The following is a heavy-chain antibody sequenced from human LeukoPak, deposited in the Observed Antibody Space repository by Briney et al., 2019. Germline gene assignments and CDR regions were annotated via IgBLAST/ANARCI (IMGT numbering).Heavy chain of an antibody. CDR1: GGSFSGYY. V-gene: IGHV4-34*01. Sequence: PSETLSLTCAVYGGSFSGYYWNWIRQPPGKGLEWIGEIDHSGSTNYNPSLKSRVIISADTSKNQFSLKLSSVTAADTAVYYCARGKSPGYWGQGTLVTVSS. J-gene: IGHJ4*02. CDR3: ARGKSPGY. CDR2: IDHSGST.